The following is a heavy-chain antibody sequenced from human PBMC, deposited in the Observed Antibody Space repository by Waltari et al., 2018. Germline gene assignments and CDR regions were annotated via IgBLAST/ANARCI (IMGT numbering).Heavy chain of an antibody. J-gene: IGHJ5*02. CDR2: TNQDGRKK. D-gene: IGHD2-15*01. V-gene: IGHV3-7*02. CDR1: GFTFSYYW. Sequence: EVQLVESGGDLVQTGESLRLSCAGSGFTFSYYWMNWVRQAPGKGLEWVARTNQDGRKKNYVGSVEGRFAISRDNAKNSAYRQMNSLRAEDTAMYYCVTLTWTSAASWGQGTLVTVSS. CDR3: VTLTWTSAAS.